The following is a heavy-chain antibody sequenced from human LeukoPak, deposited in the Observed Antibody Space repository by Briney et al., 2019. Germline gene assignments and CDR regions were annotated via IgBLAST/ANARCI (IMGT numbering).Heavy chain of an antibody. J-gene: IGHJ4*02. V-gene: IGHV3-20*04. D-gene: IGHD3-16*02. Sequence: PGGSLRLSCAASGFTFNDYGMSWVRQAPGKGLEWVSGINWNGGSTGYADSVKGRFTISRDNAKNSLYLQMNSLRAEDTALYYCAREDYDYVWGSYRYIYFDYWGQGTLVTVSS. CDR1: GFTFNDYG. CDR2: INWNGGST. CDR3: AREDYDYVWGSYRYIYFDY.